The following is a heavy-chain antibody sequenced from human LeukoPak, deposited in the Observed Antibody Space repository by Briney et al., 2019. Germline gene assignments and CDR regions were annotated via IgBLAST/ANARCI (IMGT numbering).Heavy chain of an antibody. Sequence: GGSLRLSCAASGFTFRSYGMHWVRQAPGKGLEWVTFIRYDGSDKYYVDSVKGRSTISRDNSKNTLYLQMNSLRPEDTALYYCARDGGRGVLDYWGQGTLVIVSS. CDR1: GFTFRSYG. V-gene: IGHV3-30*02. D-gene: IGHD1-26*01. J-gene: IGHJ4*02. CDR3: ARDGGRGVLDY. CDR2: IRYDGSDK.